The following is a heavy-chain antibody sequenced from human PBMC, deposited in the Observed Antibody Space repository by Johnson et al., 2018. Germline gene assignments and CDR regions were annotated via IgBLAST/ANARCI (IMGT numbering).Heavy chain of an antibody. D-gene: IGHD3-10*01. V-gene: IGHV3-21*01. CDR1: GFTFSSYS. Sequence: VQLVESGGGLVKPGGSLRLSCAASGFTFSSYSMNWVRQAPGKGLEWVTSISSSSNYISYADSVKGRFTISRDNAKNSLYLQMNSLRAEDTAVYYCAREVTYYYGSGSNYYYMDVWGKGTTVTVSS. CDR3: AREVTYYYGSGSNYYYMDV. CDR2: ISSSSNYI. J-gene: IGHJ6*03.